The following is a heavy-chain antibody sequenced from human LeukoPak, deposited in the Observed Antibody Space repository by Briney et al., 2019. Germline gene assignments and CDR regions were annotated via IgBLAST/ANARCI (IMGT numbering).Heavy chain of an antibody. CDR2: FYHSGSI. V-gene: IGHV4-38-2*01. Sequence: SETLSLTCAVSGYSISSGYYWGWFRQPPGRGLGCIGIFYHSGSIYYNASLKSRVTISVDTSKNQFSLKLSSVTAADTAVYYCARLTSSTSSPRYYYYYYMDVWGKGTTVAVSS. J-gene: IGHJ6*03. D-gene: IGHD2-2*01. CDR3: ARLTSSTSSPRYYYYYYMDV. CDR1: GYSISSGYY.